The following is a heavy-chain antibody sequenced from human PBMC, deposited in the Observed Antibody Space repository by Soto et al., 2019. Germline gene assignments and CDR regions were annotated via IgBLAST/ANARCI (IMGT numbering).Heavy chain of an antibody. CDR1: GFTFSNAW. D-gene: IGHD6-19*01. CDR2: IKSKTDGGTT. J-gene: IGHJ5*02. V-gene: IGHV3-15*01. CDR3: ITDHTRIAVAGNVVAP. Sequence: PGGSLRLSCAASGFTFSNAWMSWVRQAPGKGLEWVGRIKSKTDGGTTDYAAPVKGRFTISRDDSKNTLYLQMNSLKTEDTAVYYCITDHTRIAVAGNVVAPWGQGTLVTVSS.